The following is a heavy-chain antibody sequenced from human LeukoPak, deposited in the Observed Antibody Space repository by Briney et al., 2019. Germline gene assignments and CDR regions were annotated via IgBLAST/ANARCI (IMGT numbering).Heavy chain of an antibody. CDR1: GISVSNSAVG. V-gene: IGHV2-5*01. CDR3: ARLEWLNYYYYIDV. D-gene: IGHD3-3*01. CDR2: INWNDDK. Sequence: SGPTLVKPPQTLTLTCTLSGISVSNSAVGVGWIRQPPGKALEWVGLINWNDDKRYSPSLKTRLTITKDTSKNQVVLTMTNMDPLDTGTYYCARLEWLNYYYYIDVWGTGTTVIVSS. J-gene: IGHJ6*03.